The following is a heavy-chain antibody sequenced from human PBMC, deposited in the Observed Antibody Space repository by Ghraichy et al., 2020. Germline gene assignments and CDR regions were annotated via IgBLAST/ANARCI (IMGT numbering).Heavy chain of an antibody. CDR2: IYSSGSF. CDR3: ARVREGRYGSDYFDT. J-gene: IGHJ4*02. V-gene: IGHV4-4*07. D-gene: IGHD4-17*01. CDR1: GGSMTSY. Sequence: SETLSLTCTVSGGSMTSYWSWIRQSAGKGLEWIGRIYSSGSFNYNASLRSRVTLLVDTSKNQFSLNLKSVTAADTAVYYCARVREGRYGSDYFDTWSQGIVVTVSS.